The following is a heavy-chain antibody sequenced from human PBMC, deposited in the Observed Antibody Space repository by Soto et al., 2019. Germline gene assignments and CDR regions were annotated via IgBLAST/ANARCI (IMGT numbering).Heavy chain of an antibody. V-gene: IGHV3-7*04. D-gene: IGHD2-2*02. CDR2: MNQNGGEK. Sequence: EVQLVESGGGLVQPGGSLRLSCAASGFTFSSYWMTWFRQAPGKGLEWVADMNQNGGEKYYVDSVKGRFTISRDNARTSLFLQMNSLRVEDTGTYFCARVDCSPSDCYNLYYGRDVWGQGTTVTVSS. CDR1: GFTFSSYW. CDR3: ARVDCSPSDCYNLYYGRDV. J-gene: IGHJ6*02.